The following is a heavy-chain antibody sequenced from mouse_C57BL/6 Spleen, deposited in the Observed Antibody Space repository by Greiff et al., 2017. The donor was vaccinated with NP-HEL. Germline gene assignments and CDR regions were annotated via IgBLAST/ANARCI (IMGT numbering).Heavy chain of an antibody. CDR2: IDPETGGT. V-gene: IGHV1-15*01. Sequence: QVQLQQSGAELVRPGASVTLSCKASGYTFTDYEMHWVKQTPVHGLEWIGAIDPETGGTAYNQKFQGKAILTADKSSSTAYMELRSLTSEDSAVYYCTRGLAGYYGSSYGAWFAYWGQGTLSLSLQ. J-gene: IGHJ3*01. CDR3: TRGLAGYYGSSYGAWFAY. D-gene: IGHD1-1*01. CDR1: GYTFTDYE.